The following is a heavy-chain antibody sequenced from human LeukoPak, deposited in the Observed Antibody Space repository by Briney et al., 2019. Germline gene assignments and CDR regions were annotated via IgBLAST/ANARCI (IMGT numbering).Heavy chain of an antibody. CDR2: VYASGST. CDR1: GGSIISHY. D-gene: IGHD6-13*01. Sequence: SETLSLTCTVSGGSIISHYWNWIRQPAGKALEWIGRVYASGSTTYNPSLKNRVTMSVDTSKNQFSLRLTSVTAADTAVYYCAKDTSSWYSPPGAFDLWGQGTMVTVSS. J-gene: IGHJ3*01. V-gene: IGHV4-4*07. CDR3: AKDTSSWYSPPGAFDL.